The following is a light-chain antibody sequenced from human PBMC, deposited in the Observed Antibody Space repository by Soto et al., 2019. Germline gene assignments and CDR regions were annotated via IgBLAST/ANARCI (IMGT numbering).Light chain of an antibody. CDR1: QSVDRTY. CDR2: ATS. CDR3: QQYGSATFT. Sequence: EIVFTQSPGTLYLSPGERATISCRASQSVDRTYLAWYQQKPDQSPRLIIYATSTREAGIPDRFSGGGSGTEFTLTISRLEPEDFAVYYCQQYGSATFTFGPGTKVDI. J-gene: IGKJ3*01. V-gene: IGKV3-20*01.